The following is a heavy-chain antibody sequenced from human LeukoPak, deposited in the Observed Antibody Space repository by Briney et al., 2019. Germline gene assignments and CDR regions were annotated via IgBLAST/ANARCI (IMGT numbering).Heavy chain of an antibody. J-gene: IGHJ4*02. Sequence: PSETLSLTCTVSGGSIFSSSFYWGWIRQPPGKGLEWIGSTYYSGSTYYNPSLKSRVTISVDTSKNQFSLRLSSVAAADTAVYYCARRSDSGSDDGEDYFDFWGQGTLVTVSS. CDR1: GGSIFSSSFY. CDR3: ARRSDSGSDDGEDYFDF. V-gene: IGHV4-39*01. CDR2: TYYSGST. D-gene: IGHD1-26*01.